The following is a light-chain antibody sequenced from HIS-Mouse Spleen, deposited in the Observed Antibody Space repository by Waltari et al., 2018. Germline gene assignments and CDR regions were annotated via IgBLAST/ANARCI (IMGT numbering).Light chain of an antibody. CDR3: MQGIHLPRT. J-gene: IGKJ1*01. V-gene: IGKV2-29*03. Sequence: DIVMTQTPLSLSVTPGQPASISCKSSQSLLHSDGKTYLYWYLQKPGQSPQLLIYEVSSRLSGVPDRLSGSGSGTDFTLKISRVEAEDVGVYYCMQGIHLPRTFGQGTKVEIK. CDR2: EVS. CDR1: QSLLHSDGKTY.